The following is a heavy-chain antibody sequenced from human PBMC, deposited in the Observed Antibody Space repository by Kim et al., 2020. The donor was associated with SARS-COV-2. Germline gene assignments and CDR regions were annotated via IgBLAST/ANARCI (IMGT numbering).Heavy chain of an antibody. D-gene: IGHD6-6*01. CDR3: ARGSLKNQAARRGFDY. CDR2: IHSSWGA. Sequence: SETLSLTCTVSGGSISGLYWSWIRQPPGKGLEWIGYIHSSWGANYNPSLKSRVTFSVDTSKNQFSLMLTSVTAADTAVYYCARGSLKNQAARRGFDYWGQGTLVTVSS. J-gene: IGHJ4*02. V-gene: IGHV4-59*01. CDR1: GGSISGLY.